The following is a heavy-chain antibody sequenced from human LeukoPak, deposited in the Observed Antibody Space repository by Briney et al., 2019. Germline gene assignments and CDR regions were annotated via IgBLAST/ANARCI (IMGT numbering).Heavy chain of an antibody. CDR2: IYPDDADT. Sequence: GESLKISCKGSGYSFTSYWIGWVRQMPGKGLEWMGIIYPDDADTRYSPSFQGQVTISADKSINTAYLQWSSLKASDTAMYYCARQTAVAGTDWFDPWGQGTLVTVSS. D-gene: IGHD6-19*01. CDR1: GYSFTSYW. V-gene: IGHV5-51*01. J-gene: IGHJ5*02. CDR3: ARQTAVAGTDWFDP.